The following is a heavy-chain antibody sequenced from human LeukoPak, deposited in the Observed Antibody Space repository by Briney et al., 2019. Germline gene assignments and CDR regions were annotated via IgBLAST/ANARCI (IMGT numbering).Heavy chain of an antibody. Sequence: TGGSLRLSCAASGFTFSSYGMHWVRQAPGKGLEWVAFIRYDGSNKYYADSVKGRFTTSRDNSKNTLYLQMNSLRAEDTAVYYCAKVGVAVTLFDYWGQGTLVTVSS. CDR1: GFTFSSYG. V-gene: IGHV3-30*02. J-gene: IGHJ4*02. D-gene: IGHD3-22*01. CDR3: AKVGVAVTLFDY. CDR2: IRYDGSNK.